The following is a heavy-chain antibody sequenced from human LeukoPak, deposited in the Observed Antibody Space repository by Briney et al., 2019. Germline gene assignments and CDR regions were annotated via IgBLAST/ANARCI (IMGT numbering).Heavy chain of an antibody. CDR3: ARTSGAITFGGVIGAFDY. J-gene: IGHJ4*02. CDR2: IYYSGST. V-gene: IGHV4-31*03. D-gene: IGHD3-16*02. Sequence: PSETLSLSCTVSGGSISSGGYYWSWIRQHPGKGLEWIGYIYYSGSTYYNPSLKSRVTISVDTSKKQFSLKLSSVTAADTAVYYCARTSGAITFGGVIGAFDYWGQGTLVTVSS. CDR1: GGSISSGGYY.